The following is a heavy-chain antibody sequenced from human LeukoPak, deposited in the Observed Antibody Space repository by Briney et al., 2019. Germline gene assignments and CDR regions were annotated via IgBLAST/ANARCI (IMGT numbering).Heavy chain of an antibody. Sequence: GESLTLSCAPSGFTLSKYWMLWVRQAQGKGLGCVSRINTEGTVTTYGDSVKGRFTASRDNADNTMFLQMNSVRDEDTAVYYCATRQWLAPPPDSWGQGTPVSVSS. D-gene: IGHD6-19*01. CDR3: ATRQWLAPPPDS. CDR1: GFTLSKYW. CDR2: INTEGTVT. V-gene: IGHV3-74*01. J-gene: IGHJ4*02.